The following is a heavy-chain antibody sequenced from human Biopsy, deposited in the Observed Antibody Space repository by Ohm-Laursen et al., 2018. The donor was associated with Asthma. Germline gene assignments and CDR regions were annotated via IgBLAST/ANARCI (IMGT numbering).Heavy chain of an antibody. J-gene: IGHJ4*02. Sequence: SLRLSCAASGFTFGNFWMSWGCQTPGKGLEWVAVASYDGGVVHYADSMKGRFTISRDNAKSTLYLQMNRLRTDDTAVYFCAKRRGYSDLTDFDHWGQGTLVTVSS. CDR2: ASYDGGVV. CDR1: GFTFGNFW. CDR3: AKRRGYSDLTDFDH. D-gene: IGHD3-3*01. V-gene: IGHV3-30*18.